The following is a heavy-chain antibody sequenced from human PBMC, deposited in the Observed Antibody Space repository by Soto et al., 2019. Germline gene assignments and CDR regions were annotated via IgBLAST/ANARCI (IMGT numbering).Heavy chain of an antibody. CDR1: GGSISSSNW. CDR3: ASGSLVGATPWYFDL. D-gene: IGHD1-26*01. CDR2: IYHSGST. J-gene: IGHJ2*01. Sequence: QVQLQESGPGLVKPSGTLSLTCAVSGGSISSSNWWSWVRQPPGKGLEWVGEIYHSGSTNYNPSLKSRVTISVDKSKNQFSLKLSSVTAADTAVYYCASGSLVGATPWYFDLWGRGTLVTVSS. V-gene: IGHV4-4*02.